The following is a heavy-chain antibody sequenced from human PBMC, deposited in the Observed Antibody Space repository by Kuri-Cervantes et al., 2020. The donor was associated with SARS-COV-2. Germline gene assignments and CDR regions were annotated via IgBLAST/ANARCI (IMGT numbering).Heavy chain of an antibody. CDR1: GFTFSSYA. CDR2: ISGSGGST. D-gene: IGHD2-2*01. CDR3: AILGYCSSTSCAPDAFDI. V-gene: IGHV3-23*01. Sequence: GESLKISCAASGFTFSSYAMSWVRQAPGKGLEWVSAISGSGGSTYYADSVKGRFTISRDNSKNTLYLQMNSLRAEDTAVYYCAILGYCSSTSCAPDAFDIWGQGAMVT. J-gene: IGHJ3*02.